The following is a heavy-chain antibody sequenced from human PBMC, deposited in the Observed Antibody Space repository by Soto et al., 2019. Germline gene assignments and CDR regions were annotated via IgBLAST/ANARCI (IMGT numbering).Heavy chain of an antibody. V-gene: IGHV1-18*01. D-gene: IGHD2-15*01. CDR1: GYTFTSYG. Sequence: GASVKVSCKASGYTFTSYGISWVRQAPGQGLEWMGWISAYNGNTNYAQKLQGRVTMTTDTSTSTAYMELRSLRSDDTAVYYCAREVPILSPRRRKKPGVAVWFDPWGQGTLVTVSS. J-gene: IGHJ5*02. CDR3: AREVPILSPRRRKKPGVAVWFDP. CDR2: ISAYNGNT.